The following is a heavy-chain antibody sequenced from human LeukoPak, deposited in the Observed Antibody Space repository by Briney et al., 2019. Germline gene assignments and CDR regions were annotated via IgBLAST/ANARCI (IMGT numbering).Heavy chain of an antibody. D-gene: IGHD2-2*02. Sequence: GASVKVSCKASGYTFTGYYMHWVRQAPGQGLEWMGWINPNSGGTNYAQKSQGRVTMTRGTTISTAYMELSRLRSDDTAVYYSARGYCSSTSCYSWFDPWGQGTLVTVSS. J-gene: IGHJ5*02. CDR2: INPNSGGT. V-gene: IGHV1-2*02. CDR1: GYTFTGYY. CDR3: ARGYCSSTSCYSWFDP.